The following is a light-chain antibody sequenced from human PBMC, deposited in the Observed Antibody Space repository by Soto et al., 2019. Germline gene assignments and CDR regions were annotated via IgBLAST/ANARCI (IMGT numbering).Light chain of an antibody. V-gene: IGKV3-15*01. CDR1: QSVSSN. J-gene: IGKJ1*01. CDR2: GAF. CDR3: QQYNDWPLT. Sequence: EIVMTRSPATLSVSPGERATLSCRASQSVSSNLAWYQQKPGQAPSLLIYGAFTRATGIPARFSGTGSGTEFTLTISSLQSEDFALYYCQQYNDWPLTFGQGTKVDIK.